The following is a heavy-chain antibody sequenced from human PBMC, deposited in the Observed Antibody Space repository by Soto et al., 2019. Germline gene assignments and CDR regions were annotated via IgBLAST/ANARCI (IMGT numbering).Heavy chain of an antibody. CDR2: ISYDGSNK. V-gene: IGHV3-30*18. CDR3: AEDWASVVVGAGGGRDV. CDR1: GFRFSQYG. D-gene: IGHD2-21*01. J-gene: IGHJ6*02. Sequence: QVQLVESGGGAVQPGRSLRLSCAASGFRFSQYGMHWVRQAPGKGLEWVADISYDGSNKHYADSVKGRFTISRDNSKDTLYLQMSGVGDEATAVYYCAEDWASVVVGAGGGRDVWGQGTTVIVSS.